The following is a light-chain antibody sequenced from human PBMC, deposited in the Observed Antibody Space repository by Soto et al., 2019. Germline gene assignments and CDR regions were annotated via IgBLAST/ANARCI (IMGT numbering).Light chain of an antibody. J-gene: IGLJ1*01. CDR3: SSYPISNTLPLV. CDR2: EVT. CDR1: RRDVGGYNY. V-gene: IGLV2-14*01. Sequence: QSVLTQPACVSGSPGQSITISCTGTRRDVGGYNYVSWYQQYSGKSPKLLIYEVTHRPSGVSNRFSGSKSGNTASLTISGLQAEDEADYYCSSYPISNTLPLVFATGTKVTVL.